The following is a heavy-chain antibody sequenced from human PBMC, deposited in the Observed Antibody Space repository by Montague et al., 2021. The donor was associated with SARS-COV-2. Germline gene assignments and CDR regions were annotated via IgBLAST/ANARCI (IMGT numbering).Heavy chain of an antibody. CDR1: GGSFSTFS. CDR3: ARLGDGVVPSPILGVGPYYSYYYMDV. Sequence: SETLSLTCAVHGGSFSTFSWNWIRQPPGKGLEWIGEIHHGGSTKYNPSLKSRVTISADTSKNQFSLKLTSVAAPDTAVYYCARLGDGVVPSPILGVGPYYSYYYMDVWGKGTTVTVSS. D-gene: IGHD3-10*01. CDR2: IHHGGST. V-gene: IGHV4-34*01. J-gene: IGHJ6*03.